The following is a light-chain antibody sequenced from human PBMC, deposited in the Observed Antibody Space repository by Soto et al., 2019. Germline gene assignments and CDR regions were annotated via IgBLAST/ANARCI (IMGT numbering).Light chain of an antibody. CDR3: QQYNNWPPWT. J-gene: IGKJ1*01. CDR1: QSVSSN. CDR2: GAS. Sequence: EIVLTQSPGTLSVSPGERATLSCRASQSVSSNLAWYQQTPGQAPRLLIYGASTRATGIPARFSGSGSGTEFTLTIRSLQSEDFAVYYCQQYNNWPPWTFGQGTTGDIK. V-gene: IGKV3-15*01.